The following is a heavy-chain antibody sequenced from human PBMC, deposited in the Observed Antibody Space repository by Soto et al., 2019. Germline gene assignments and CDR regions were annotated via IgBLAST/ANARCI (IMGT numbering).Heavy chain of an antibody. Sequence: VELVAWGGGVVQPGRSLRISCAASGFTFTTYGMHWVRQAPGKGLEWVAHIWYDGSNKYYADSVKGRFTISRDKSKGTVFLQMNSLRAEDTAVYYCARDGSMILTEWGQGTLVTVSS. CDR1: GFTFTTYG. D-gene: IGHD3-22*01. J-gene: IGHJ4*02. V-gene: IGHV3-33*01. CDR3: ARDGSMILTE. CDR2: IWYDGSNK.